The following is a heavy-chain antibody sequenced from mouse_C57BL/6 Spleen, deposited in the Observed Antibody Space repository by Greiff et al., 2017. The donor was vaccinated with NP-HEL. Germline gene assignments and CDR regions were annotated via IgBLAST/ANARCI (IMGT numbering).Heavy chain of an antibody. CDR2: ISSGGDYI. D-gene: IGHD2-1*01. CDR3: TRGEIYYGNFDY. Sequence: EVMLVESGEGLVKPGGSLKLSCAASGFTFSSYAMSWVRQTPEKRLEWVAYISSGGDYIYYVDTVKGRFTISRDNARNTLYLQMSSLKSEDTAMYYCTRGEIYYGNFDYWGQGTTLTVSS. J-gene: IGHJ2*01. V-gene: IGHV5-9-1*02. CDR1: GFTFSSYA.